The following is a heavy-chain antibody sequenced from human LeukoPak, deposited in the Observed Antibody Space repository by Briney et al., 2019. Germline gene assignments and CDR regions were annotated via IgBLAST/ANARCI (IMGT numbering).Heavy chain of an antibody. CDR2: ISHTGSA. CDR1: GYSISSGYY. J-gene: IGHJ4*02. V-gene: IGHV4-38-2*02. CDR3: VREREKQWLF. D-gene: IGHD6-19*01. Sequence: SSETLSLTCNVSGYSISSGYYWGWIRQPPGKGLEYIGSISHTGSADYNPSLKSRVTLSVDTSKNQFSLKLNSVTAADTAVYYCVREREKQWLFWGQGTLVPVSS.